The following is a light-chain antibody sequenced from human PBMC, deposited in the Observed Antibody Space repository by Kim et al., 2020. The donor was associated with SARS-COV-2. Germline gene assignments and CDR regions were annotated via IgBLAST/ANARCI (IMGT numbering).Light chain of an antibody. CDR1: SSDVGGYNY. V-gene: IGLV2-14*03. CDR3: SSYTSSNTLVV. CDR2: DVS. J-gene: IGLJ2*01. Sequence: SITISCTGTSSDVGGYNYVSWYQQHPGKAPKLIIYDVSNWPSGVSNRFSGSKSGNTASLTISGLQAEDEADYYCSSYTSSNTLVVFGGGTQLTVL.